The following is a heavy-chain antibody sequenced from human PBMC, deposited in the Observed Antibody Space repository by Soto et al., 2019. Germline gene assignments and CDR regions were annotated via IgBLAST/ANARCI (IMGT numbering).Heavy chain of an antibody. V-gene: IGHV1-46*03. D-gene: IGHD6-6*01. CDR3: VRASAARQRDYSYHYYLHI. CDR2: INPNGGST. J-gene: IGHJ6*03. Sequence: QVQLVQSGAAVKKPGDSVKVSCKASGYTFINYYIHWVRQAPGQGLEWMGVINPNGGSTVYAQKFRGRFTRTRDTSTSTVYVELSSLRSDDTAVYFCVRASAARQRDYSYHYYLHIWGKGTTVTVSS. CDR1: GYTFINYY.